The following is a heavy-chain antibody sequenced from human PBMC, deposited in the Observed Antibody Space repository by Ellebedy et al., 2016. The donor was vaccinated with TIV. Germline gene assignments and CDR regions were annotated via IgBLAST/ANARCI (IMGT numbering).Heavy chain of an antibody. CDR2: INPSGGST. CDR1: GYTFTSYH. D-gene: IGHD2-21*02. V-gene: IGHV1-46*01. J-gene: IGHJ4*02. CDR3: ARSYGDPDY. Sequence: ASVKVSCKASGYTFTSYHVHWVRQAPGSGLEWMGIINPSGGSTTYAQKFQGRVTMTRDRSTRTVYMELSGLRPDDTAVYYCARSYGDPDYWGQGTLVTVSS.